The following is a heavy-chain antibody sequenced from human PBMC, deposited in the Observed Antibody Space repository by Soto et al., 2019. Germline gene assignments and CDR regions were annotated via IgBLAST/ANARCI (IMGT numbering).Heavy chain of an antibody. CDR3: ASDKKGGITMVRGVIMGNWFDP. CDR1: GGTFSSYA. D-gene: IGHD3-10*01. V-gene: IGHV1-69*13. Sequence: GASVKVSCKASGGTFSSYAISWVRQAPGQGLEWMGGIIPIFGTANYAQKFQGRVTITADESTSTAYMELSSLRSEDTAVYYCASDKKGGITMVRGVIMGNWFDPWGQGPLVTVSS. CDR2: IIPIFGTA. J-gene: IGHJ5*02.